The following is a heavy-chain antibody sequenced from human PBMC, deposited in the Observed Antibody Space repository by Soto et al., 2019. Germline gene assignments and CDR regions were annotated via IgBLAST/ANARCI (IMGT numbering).Heavy chain of an antibody. Sequence: QVQLQQWGAGLLKPSETLSLTCAVYGESLSASYWSWIRQPPGKGLEWIGDINHNGNADYNPSLKSRLSISVDKSGNPSSLNLISVTAADTAVYYCARRTRITMIVVPYTWFDPWGQGTLVTVSS. CDR3: ARRTRITMIVVPYTWFDP. CDR2: INHNGNA. V-gene: IGHV4-34*02. D-gene: IGHD3-22*01. J-gene: IGHJ5*02. CDR1: GESLSASY.